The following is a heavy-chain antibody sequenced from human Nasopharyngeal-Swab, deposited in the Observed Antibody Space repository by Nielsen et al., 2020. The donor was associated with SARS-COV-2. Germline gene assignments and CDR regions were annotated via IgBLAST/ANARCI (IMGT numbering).Heavy chain of an antibody. D-gene: IGHD2-15*01. V-gene: IGHV4-34*01. Sequence: SETLSLTCAVHVGSFSGYYWSWVRQPPGKGLEWIGEVEHTGRTNNNPSLQSRVTMSVDTSKNQFSLTLSSVTAADTAVYYCARGGYQLLLRNYYYGMDVWSQGTTVTVSS. CDR2: VEHTGRT. CDR1: VGSFSGYY. CDR3: ARGGYQLLLRNYYYGMDV. J-gene: IGHJ6*02.